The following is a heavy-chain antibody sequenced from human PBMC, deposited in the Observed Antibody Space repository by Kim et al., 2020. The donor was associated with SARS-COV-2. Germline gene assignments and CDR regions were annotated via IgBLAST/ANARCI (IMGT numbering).Heavy chain of an antibody. CDR3: ARSKHSSFWYHHFFDS. J-gene: IGHJ4*02. D-gene: IGHD6-13*01. V-gene: IGHV4-39*07. Sequence: PSLKSRFNISVDTSKNQFSLNLNSVTAADTAVYFCARSKHSSFWYHHFFDSWGQGTQVTVSS.